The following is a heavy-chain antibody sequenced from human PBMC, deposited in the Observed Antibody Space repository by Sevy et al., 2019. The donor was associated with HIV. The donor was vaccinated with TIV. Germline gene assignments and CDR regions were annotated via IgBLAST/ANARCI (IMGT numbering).Heavy chain of an antibody. J-gene: IGHJ6*02. CDR3: AKRKGLRYYYYGMDV. CDR1: GFTFSSYG. CDR2: ISYDGSNQ. D-gene: IGHD3-16*01. V-gene: IGHV3-30*18. Sequence: GGSLRLSCAASGFTFSSYGMQWVRQAPGKGLEWVAAISYDGSNQYYADSVKGRFTISRDNSKNTLYLQMNSLRPEDTAVYYCAKRKGLRYYYYGMDVWGQWTTVTVSS.